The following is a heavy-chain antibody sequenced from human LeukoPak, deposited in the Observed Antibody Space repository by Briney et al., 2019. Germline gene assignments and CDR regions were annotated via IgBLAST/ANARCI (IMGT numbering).Heavy chain of an antibody. CDR2: AYHDGWRGVNNK. Sequence: PGGSLRLSCAASGFTFSSYGMHWVRQAPGKGLEWVAVAYHDGWRGVNNKYYVDSVKGRFTISRDNAKNSLYLQMNSLRAEDTAVYYCARVLGLVGARYLDYWGQGTLVTVSS. D-gene: IGHD1-26*01. CDR1: GFTFSSYG. V-gene: IGHV3-33*01. CDR3: ARVLGLVGARYLDY. J-gene: IGHJ4*02.